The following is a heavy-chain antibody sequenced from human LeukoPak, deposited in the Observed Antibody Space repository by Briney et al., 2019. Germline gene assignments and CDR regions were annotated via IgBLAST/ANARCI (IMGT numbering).Heavy chain of an antibody. Sequence: SETLSLTCIVSGGSISSYYWSWIRQPPGKGLEWIGYIYYSGSTNYNPSLKSRVTISVDTSKNQFSLKLSSVTAADTAVYYCARVLVCSGGSCYSGFVGAFDIWGQGTMVTVSS. CDR3: ARVLVCSGGSCYSGFVGAFDI. CDR2: IYYSGST. CDR1: GGSISSYY. D-gene: IGHD2-15*01. J-gene: IGHJ3*02. V-gene: IGHV4-59*01.